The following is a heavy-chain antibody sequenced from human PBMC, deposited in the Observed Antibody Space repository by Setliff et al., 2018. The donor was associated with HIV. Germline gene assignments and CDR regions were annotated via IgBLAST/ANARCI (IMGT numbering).Heavy chain of an antibody. Sequence: TSETLSLTCTVSGGSIASDIYYWNWIRQPAGKGLEWIGRIYTSGSTNYNPSLKSRVTISVDTSKNQFSLKLSSVTAADTAVYYCARDGPLEGSYRYYYYMDVWGKGTTVTVSS. J-gene: IGHJ6*03. D-gene: IGHD3-10*01. CDR2: IYTSGST. CDR1: GGSIASDIYY. V-gene: IGHV4-61*02. CDR3: ARDGPLEGSYRYYYYMDV.